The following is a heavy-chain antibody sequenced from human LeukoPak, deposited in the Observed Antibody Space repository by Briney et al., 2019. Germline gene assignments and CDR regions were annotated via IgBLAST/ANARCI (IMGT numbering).Heavy chain of an antibody. V-gene: IGHV3-23*01. J-gene: IGHJ4*02. CDR2: ISGSGDST. Sequence: GGTLRLSCAASGFTFSSSAMSWVRQAPGKGLQWVSSISGSGDSTYYADSVKGRFTISRDNSENTLYLQMNSLTAEDTAVYYCARDGGASTPYDYWGQGTLVTVPS. CDR3: ARDGGASTPYDY. D-gene: IGHD2-15*01. CDR1: GFTFSSSA.